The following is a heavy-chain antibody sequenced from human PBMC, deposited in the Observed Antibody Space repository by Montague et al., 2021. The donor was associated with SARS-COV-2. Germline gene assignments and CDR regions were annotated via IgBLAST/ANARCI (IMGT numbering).Heavy chain of an antibody. Sequence: FLRLSCAASGFLVSNKYMSWVRQAAGKGLDWVSIIYPDGSTYYSDSLKGRFTISRDNSKNTLYLQMNDLEPEDTAVYYCATSGAPNLGDSWGQGTLVTVSS. CDR1: GFLVSNKY. CDR2: IYPDGST. J-gene: IGHJ4*02. D-gene: IGHD2-8*01. CDR3: ATSGAPNLGDS. V-gene: IGHV3-53*01.